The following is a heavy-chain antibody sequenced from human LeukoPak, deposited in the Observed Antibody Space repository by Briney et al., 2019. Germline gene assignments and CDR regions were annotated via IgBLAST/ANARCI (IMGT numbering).Heavy chain of an antibody. Sequence: GGSLRLSCAASGFTFSDYYMSWLRQAPGKWLEWISYIRNGGTTIYYADSVKGRFTISRDNAKNSPFLQMDSLRAEDTAVYYCARDLGGYSGYNENWFDPWGQGTLVTVSS. J-gene: IGHJ5*02. D-gene: IGHD5-12*01. V-gene: IGHV3-11*01. CDR2: IRNGGTTI. CDR3: ARDLGGYSGYNENWFDP. CDR1: GFTFSDYY.